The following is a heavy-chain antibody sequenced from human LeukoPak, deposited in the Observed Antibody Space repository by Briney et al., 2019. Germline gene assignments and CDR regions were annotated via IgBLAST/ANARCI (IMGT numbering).Heavy chain of an antibody. CDR1: GFTFSSYA. CDR2: ISYDGGDK. J-gene: IGHJ4*02. V-gene: IGHV3-30*04. D-gene: IGHD6-13*01. Sequence: GRSLRLSCAASGFTFSSYAVHWVRQAPGKGLEWVAVISYDGGDKYYADSVKGRFTIYRDNSQNTLYLQMNSLRAEDTAVYYCARGSSSWLSYFDYWGQGNLVTVSS. CDR3: ARGSSSWLSYFDY.